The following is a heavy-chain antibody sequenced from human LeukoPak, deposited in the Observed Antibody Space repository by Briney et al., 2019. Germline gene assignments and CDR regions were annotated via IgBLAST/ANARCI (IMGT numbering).Heavy chain of an antibody. V-gene: IGHV3-30*18. CDR1: GFTFSSYG. Sequence: GGSLRLSCAASGFTFSSYGMHWVRQAPGKGLEWVAVISHDGSNKYYADSVKGRFTISRDNSKNTLYLQMNSLRAEDTAVYYCAKDNGDGGYFDYWGQGTLVTVSS. CDR3: AKDNGDGGYFDY. CDR2: ISHDGSNK. J-gene: IGHJ4*02. D-gene: IGHD4-17*01.